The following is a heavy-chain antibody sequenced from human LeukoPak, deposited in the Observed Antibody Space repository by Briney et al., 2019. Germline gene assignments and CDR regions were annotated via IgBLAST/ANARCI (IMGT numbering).Heavy chain of an antibody. CDR2: IRYDASDK. CDR1: GSTFSSYG. D-gene: IGHD3-3*01. V-gene: IGHV3-30*02. Sequence: QPGGSLRLSCAASGSTFSSYGMHWVRQAPGKGLEWVAFIRYDASDKYYADSVKGRFTISRDNSKNTLYLQMNSLTAEDTAVYYCARVDFWSGHYYFDYWGQGTLVTVSS. CDR3: ARVDFWSGHYYFDY. J-gene: IGHJ4*02.